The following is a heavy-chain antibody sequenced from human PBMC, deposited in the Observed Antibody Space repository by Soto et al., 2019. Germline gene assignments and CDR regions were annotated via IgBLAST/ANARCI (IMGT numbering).Heavy chain of an antibody. CDR2: INPNSGGT. Sequence: ASVKVSCKASGYTFTGYYMHWVRQARGQGLEWMGWINPNSGGTNYAQKFQGRVTMTRDTSISTAYMELSRLRSDDTAVYYCAREGSRSSRGYYYYYGMDVWGQGTTVTVSS. V-gene: IGHV1-2*02. CDR1: GYTFTGYY. J-gene: IGHJ6*02. D-gene: IGHD6-6*01. CDR3: AREGSRSSRGYYYYYGMDV.